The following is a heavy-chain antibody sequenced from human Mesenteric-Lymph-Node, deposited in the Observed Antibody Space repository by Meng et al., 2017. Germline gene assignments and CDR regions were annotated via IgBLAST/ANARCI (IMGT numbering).Heavy chain of an antibody. J-gene: IGHJ4*02. CDR2: IYHSGST. CDR1: GGSIRNDQW. CDR3: ARVVTALWGYYFDY. V-gene: IGHV4-4*02. Sequence: QGPAQGLGPGLVKLSGPLSLPCDVSGGSIRNDQWWSWVRQAPGKGLEWIGEIYHSGSTNYNPSLKSRVTISVDKSKNQFSLKLSSVTAADTAVYYCARVVTALWGYYFDYWGQGTLVTVSS. D-gene: IGHD2-21*02.